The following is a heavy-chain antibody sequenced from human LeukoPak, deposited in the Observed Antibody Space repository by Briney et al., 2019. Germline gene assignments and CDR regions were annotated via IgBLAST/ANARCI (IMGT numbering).Heavy chain of an antibody. CDR2: IYYSGNT. CDR1: GGSISSGGYY. V-gene: IGHV4-31*03. CDR3: ARGYYDFWSGYYYYYYYMDV. Sequence: SETLSLTCTVSGGSISSGGYYWSWIRQHPGKGLEWIGYIYYSGNTYYNPSLKSRVTISVDTSKNQFSLKLSSVTAADTAVYYCARGYYDFWSGYYYYYYYMDVWGKGTTVTVSS. J-gene: IGHJ6*03. D-gene: IGHD3-3*01.